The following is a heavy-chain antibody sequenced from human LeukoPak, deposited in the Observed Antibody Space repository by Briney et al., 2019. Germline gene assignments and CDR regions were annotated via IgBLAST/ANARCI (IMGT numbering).Heavy chain of an antibody. CDR1: EFTFSNYW. Sequence: GGSLRLSCAASEFTFSNYWMSWVRQAPGKGLEGVANIDQDGSAKYYVDSMKGRFTISRDNAKNSLYLQMNSLRAEDTAVYYCARAAATGTVDYWGQGTLVTVSS. CDR3: ARAAATGTVDY. V-gene: IGHV3-7*01. D-gene: IGHD1-1*01. CDR2: IDQDGSAK. J-gene: IGHJ4*02.